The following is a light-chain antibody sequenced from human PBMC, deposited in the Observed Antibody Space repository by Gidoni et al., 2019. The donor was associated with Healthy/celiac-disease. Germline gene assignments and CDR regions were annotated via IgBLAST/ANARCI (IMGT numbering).Light chain of an antibody. CDR3: AEWDDSLNGWV. V-gene: IGLV1-36*01. Sequence: QRVTISGSGSSSNIGNNAVNWYQQLPGKAPKLLIYYDDLLPSGVSDRFSGSTSGTSASLAISGLQSEDEADYYCAEWDDSLNGWVFGGGTKLTVL. CDR1: SSNIGNNA. J-gene: IGLJ3*02. CDR2: YDD.